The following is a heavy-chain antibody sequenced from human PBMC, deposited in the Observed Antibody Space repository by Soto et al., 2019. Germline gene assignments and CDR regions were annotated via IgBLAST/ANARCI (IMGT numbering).Heavy chain of an antibody. V-gene: IGHV4-38-2*01. CDR1: DYAIISGYY. CDR2: IYHSGST. D-gene: IGHD1-1*01. J-gene: IGHJ6*02. CDR3: ARHAEEPGTRYYYYGMDV. Sequence: AETQWLTVAFADYAIISGYYWGWIRQPPGKGLEWIGSIYHSGSTYYNPSLKSRVTISVDTSKNQFSLRLTSVTAADTALYYCARHAEEPGTRYYYYGMDVWGQGTTVTVSS.